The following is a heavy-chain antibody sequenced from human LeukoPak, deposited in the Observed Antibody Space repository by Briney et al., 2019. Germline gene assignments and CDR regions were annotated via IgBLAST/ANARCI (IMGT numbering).Heavy chain of an antibody. CDR2: ISSSGNT. J-gene: IGHJ4*02. D-gene: IGHD2-15*01. CDR1: GYCISSGYY. Sequence: SETLSLTCTVSGYCISSGYYWGWIRQPPGKRLEWVGSISSSGNTYYNPTLKSRVTISVDTSKNLFSLNLTSVTAADAAVYYCARVGMYGYCTGGSCRSPFDGWGQGTLVTVSS. V-gene: IGHV4-38-2*02. CDR3: ARVGMYGYCTGGSCRSPFDG.